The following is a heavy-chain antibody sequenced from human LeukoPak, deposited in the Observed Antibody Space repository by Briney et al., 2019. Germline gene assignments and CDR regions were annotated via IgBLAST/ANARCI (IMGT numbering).Heavy chain of an antibody. Sequence: RQMPGKGLEWMGIIYPGDSDTRYSPSFQGQVTISADKSISTAYLQWSSLKASDTAMYYCARHDYGDYAPAWGQGTLVTVSS. J-gene: IGHJ5*02. CDR2: IYPGDSDT. V-gene: IGHV5-51*01. CDR3: ARHDYGDYAPA. D-gene: IGHD4-17*01.